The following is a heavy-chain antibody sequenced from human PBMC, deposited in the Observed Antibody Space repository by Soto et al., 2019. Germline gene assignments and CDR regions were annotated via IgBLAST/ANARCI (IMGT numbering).Heavy chain of an antibody. Sequence: SVKVSCKASGVTFSGYAVKWVRQARGQRPEWIGGIVVGSGKTNYAQKFQERVTITWDKSTNTAYMDLNSLRSEDTAVYYCARVLRSIYYDSSGPYTPYYYYGMDVWVQGTTVTVTS. J-gene: IGHJ6*02. CDR3: ARVLRSIYYDSSGPYTPYYYYGMDV. V-gene: IGHV1-58*01. CDR2: IVVGSGKT. D-gene: IGHD3-22*01. CDR1: GVTFSGYA.